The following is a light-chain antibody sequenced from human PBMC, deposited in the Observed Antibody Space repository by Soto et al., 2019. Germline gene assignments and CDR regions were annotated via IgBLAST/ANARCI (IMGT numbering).Light chain of an antibody. J-gene: IGLJ2*01. CDR1: SSDIGTYNY. CDR3: NSYSSGSTLVI. V-gene: IGLV2-14*01. Sequence: QSALTQPASVSGSPGQSITISCTGTSSDIGTYNYVSWYQHHPGKAPKLIISEVSTRPSGISNRFSASKSGNTASLTISGLQAEDEADYYCNSYSSGSTLVIFGGGTKLTVL. CDR2: EVS.